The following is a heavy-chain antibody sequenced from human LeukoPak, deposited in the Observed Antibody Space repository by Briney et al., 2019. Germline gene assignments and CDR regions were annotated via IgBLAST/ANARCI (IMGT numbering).Heavy chain of an antibody. CDR2: ISAYNGST. J-gene: IGHJ4*02. Sequence: ASAKVSCKASGYTFTTFGISWVRQAPGQGLEWVGWISAYNGSTNYAQKFQGRVTMTTDTSTSTAYMELRSLRSDDTAVYYCARDDDESSGYPFDDWGQGTLVTVSS. D-gene: IGHD3-22*01. V-gene: IGHV1-18*01. CDR1: GYTFTTFG. CDR3: ARDDDESSGYPFDD.